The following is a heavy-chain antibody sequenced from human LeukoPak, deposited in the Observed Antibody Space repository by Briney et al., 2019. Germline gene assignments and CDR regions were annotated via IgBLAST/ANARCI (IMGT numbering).Heavy chain of an antibody. CDR2: IYYSGST. CDR3: AGEDITMVRGVITGVRYFDY. Sequence: SETLSLTCTVSGGSISSSSYYWGWIRQPPGKGLEWIGSIYYSGSTYYNPSLKSRVTISVDTSKNQFSLKLSSVTAADTAVYYCAGEDITMVRGVITGVRYFDYWGQGTLVTVSS. V-gene: IGHV4-39*07. CDR1: GGSISSSSYY. D-gene: IGHD3-10*01. J-gene: IGHJ4*02.